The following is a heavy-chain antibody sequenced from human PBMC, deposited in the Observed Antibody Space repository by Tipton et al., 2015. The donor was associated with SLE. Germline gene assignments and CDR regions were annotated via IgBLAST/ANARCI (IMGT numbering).Heavy chain of an antibody. D-gene: IGHD3-16*01. CDR1: GGSISSGGYY. Sequence: TLSLTCTVSGGSISSGGYYWSWIRQHPGKGLEWIGYIYYSGGTYYNPSLKSRVTISIDTSKNQFSLKLGSVTAADTAVYYCARKRLPDLDFDLWGRGTLVTVSS. CDR3: ARKRLPDLDFDL. V-gene: IGHV4-31*03. J-gene: IGHJ2*01. CDR2: IYYSGGT.